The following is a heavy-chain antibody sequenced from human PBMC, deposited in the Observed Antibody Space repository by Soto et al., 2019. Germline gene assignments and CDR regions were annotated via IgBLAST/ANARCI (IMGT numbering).Heavy chain of an antibody. J-gene: IGHJ5*02. Sequence: QVQLQESGPGLVKPSETLSLTCTVSGGSISSYYWSWIRQPPGKGLEWIGYIYYSGRTNYNPSLKSRVTISVDTSKNQFSLKLSSVPAADTAVYYWARGYCSSTICYIWDNWFDPWGQGTLVTVSS. CDR1: GGSISSYY. CDR3: ARGYCSSTICYIWDNWFDP. D-gene: IGHD2-2*02. CDR2: IYYSGRT. V-gene: IGHV4-59*01.